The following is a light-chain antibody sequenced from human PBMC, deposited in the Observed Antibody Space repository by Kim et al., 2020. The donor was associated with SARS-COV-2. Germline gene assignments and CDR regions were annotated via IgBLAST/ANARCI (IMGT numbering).Light chain of an antibody. CDR2: GAS. Sequence: EIVLTQSPGTLSLSPGERVTLSCRASQSVSSSYLAWYQQKPGQAPRLLIYGASSRATGIPDRFSGSGSGTDFTLTISRLEPEDFAVYYCQQYCSSYTFGQGTKLEI. V-gene: IGKV3-20*01. CDR3: QQYCSSYT. CDR1: QSVSSSY. J-gene: IGKJ2*01.